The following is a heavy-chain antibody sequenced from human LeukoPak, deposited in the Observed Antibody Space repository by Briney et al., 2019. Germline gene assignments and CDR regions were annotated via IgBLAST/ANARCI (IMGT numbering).Heavy chain of an antibody. CDR1: GFTFSSYA. D-gene: IGHD3-16*01. Sequence: GGSLRLSCAASGFTFSSYAMSWVRQAPGKGLEWVSAISGSGGSTYYADSVKGRFTISRDNSKNTLYLQMKSLGVEDTAVYYCAKDYGGVMNFWGQGTLVTVSS. CDR2: ISGSGGST. V-gene: IGHV3-23*01. CDR3: AKDYGGVMNF. J-gene: IGHJ4*02.